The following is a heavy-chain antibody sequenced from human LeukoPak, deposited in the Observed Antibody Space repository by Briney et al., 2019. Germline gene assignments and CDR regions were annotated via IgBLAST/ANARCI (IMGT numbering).Heavy chain of an antibody. V-gene: IGHV1-69*02. J-gene: IGHJ4*02. D-gene: IGHD2-8*01. CDR1: GGTFSSYT. CDR3: ARKSGYCTNGVCYHYFDY. CDR2: IIPILGIA. Sequence: SVKVSCKASGGTFSSYTISWVRQAPGQGLEWMGRIIPILGIANYAQKFQGRVTITADKSTSTAYMELSSLRSEDTAVYYCARKSGYCTNGVCYHYFDYWGQGALVTVSS.